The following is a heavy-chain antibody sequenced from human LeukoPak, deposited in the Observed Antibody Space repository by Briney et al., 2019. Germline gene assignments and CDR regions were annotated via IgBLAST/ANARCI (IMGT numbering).Heavy chain of an antibody. CDR2: IGGRGGSA. CDR3: AKQGRDWLRDYYYYMDV. V-gene: IGHV3-23*01. J-gene: IGHJ6*03. Sequence: GGSLRLSCAASGFTFSDYGMNWVRQTPGKGLEWVSAIGGRGGSAYYADSVKGRFTISRDNSKNTLYLQMNSLRAEDTALYYCAKQGRDWLRDYYYYMDVWGKGTTVTISS. D-gene: IGHD3-9*01. CDR1: GFTFSDYG.